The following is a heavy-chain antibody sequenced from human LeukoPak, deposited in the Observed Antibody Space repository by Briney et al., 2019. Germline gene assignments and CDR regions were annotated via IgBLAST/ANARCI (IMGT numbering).Heavy chain of an antibody. CDR2: FDPEDGET. CDR1: GNTPTELS. V-gene: IGHV1-24*01. Sequence: GASGKVSCKVSGNTPTELSMHWGRQAPGKGVEWMGGFDPEDGETIYAQKFQGRVTMTEDTSTDTAYMELSSLRSEDTAVYYCATGITGTTLDYWGQEPWSPSPQ. J-gene: IGHJ4*01. D-gene: IGHD1-7*01. CDR3: ATGITGTTLDY.